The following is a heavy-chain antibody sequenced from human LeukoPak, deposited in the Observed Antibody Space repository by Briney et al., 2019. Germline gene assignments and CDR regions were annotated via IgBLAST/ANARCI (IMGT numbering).Heavy chain of an antibody. Sequence: PGGSLRLPCAASGFTFSSYAMSWVRQAPGKGLEWVSTITGSAGSPYYADSVEGRFTISRDNSNNTIYLQMDNLGADDTAVYYCALHHGSYYLGRWFDPWGQGTLATVSS. V-gene: IGHV3-23*01. D-gene: IGHD1-26*01. CDR3: ALHHGSYYLGRWFDP. J-gene: IGHJ5*02. CDR2: ITGSAGSP. CDR1: GFTFSSYA.